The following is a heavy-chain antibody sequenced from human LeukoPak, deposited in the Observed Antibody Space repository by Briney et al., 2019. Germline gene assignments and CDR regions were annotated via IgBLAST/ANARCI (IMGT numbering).Heavy chain of an antibody. CDR1: GGTFSSYA. CDR3: AKYSLYYDSSGRHAFDI. Sequence: GSSVKVSCKASGGTFSSYAISWVRQAPGQGLEWMGGIIPIFGTANYAQMFQGRVTITTDESTSTAYMELSSLRSEDTAVYYCAKYSLYYDSSGRHAFDIWGQGTMVTVSS. V-gene: IGHV1-69*05. CDR2: IIPIFGTA. D-gene: IGHD3-22*01. J-gene: IGHJ3*02.